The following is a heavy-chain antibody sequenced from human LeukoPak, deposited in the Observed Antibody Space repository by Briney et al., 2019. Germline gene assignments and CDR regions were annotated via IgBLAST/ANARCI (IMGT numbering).Heavy chain of an antibody. D-gene: IGHD6-13*01. CDR1: GFTFSSYA. CDR3: AKERYAAAGTPLDY. CDR2: ISGSGGST. J-gene: IGHJ4*02. V-gene: IGHV3-23*01. Sequence: PGGSLRLSCAASGFTFSSYAMSWVRQAPGKGLEWVSAISGSGGSTYYADSVKGRVTISRDNSKNTLYLQMNSLRAENTAVYYCAKERYAAAGTPLDYWGQGTLVTVSS.